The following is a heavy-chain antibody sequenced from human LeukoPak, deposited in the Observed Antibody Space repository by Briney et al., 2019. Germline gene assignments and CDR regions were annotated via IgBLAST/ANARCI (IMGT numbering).Heavy chain of an antibody. CDR3: AKGVGTSYHYHMDV. CDR1: GFTFDEYA. D-gene: IGHD1-26*01. Sequence: GGSLRLSCAASGFTFDEYAMHWVRQPPGRGLEWVSGISWNSYDIGYADSVKGRFTISRDNAKNSLYLQMNSLRAEDMALYYCAKGVGTSYHYHMDVWGKGTTVIVSS. CDR2: ISWNSYDI. J-gene: IGHJ6*03. V-gene: IGHV3-9*03.